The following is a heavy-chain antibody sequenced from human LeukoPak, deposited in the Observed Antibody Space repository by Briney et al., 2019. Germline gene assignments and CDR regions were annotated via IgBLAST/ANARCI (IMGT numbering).Heavy chain of an antibody. D-gene: IGHD3/OR15-3a*01. J-gene: IGHJ4*02. Sequence: ASVKVSCKAYGYTFSDYYMHWVRQAPGQGLEWMGWIKLNNGGTNYVQKFQGRVTMTRDTSFNTAYMELTRLRSDDTAVYYCVKLGFLDWSPDYWGQGSLVTVS. CDR1: GYTFSDYY. CDR2: IKLNNGGT. V-gene: IGHV1-2*02. CDR3: VKLGFLDWSPDY.